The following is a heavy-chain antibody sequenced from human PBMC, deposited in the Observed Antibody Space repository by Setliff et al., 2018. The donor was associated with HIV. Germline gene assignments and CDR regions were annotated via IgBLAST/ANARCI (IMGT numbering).Heavy chain of an antibody. Sequence: PSETLSLTCAVYGGSFSGYYWSWIRQPPGKGLEWIGEINHSGSTNYNPSLKSRVPISVDTSKNQFSLRLTSVTAADTAVYFCARLRITMIMMLNYFDYWGQGTLVTVSS. CDR3: ARLRITMIMMLNYFDY. D-gene: IGHD3-22*01. CDR2: INHSGST. CDR1: GGSFSGYY. J-gene: IGHJ4*02. V-gene: IGHV4-34*01.